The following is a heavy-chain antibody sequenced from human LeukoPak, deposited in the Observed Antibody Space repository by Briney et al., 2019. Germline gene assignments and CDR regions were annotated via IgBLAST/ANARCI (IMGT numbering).Heavy chain of an antibody. CDR2: LFHSGKT. D-gene: IGHD2-21*01. V-gene: IGHV4-38-2*01. J-gene: IGHJ4*02. CDR3: ARGDIPDY. CDR1: GYSISSGYY. Sequence: SETLSLTCAVSGYSISSGYYWGWIRQSPEKGLGWIGSLFHSGKTYYNLSLKSRVTISVDTSKNQFSLKLTSVAAADTAVYYCARGDIPDYWGQGTLVTVSS.